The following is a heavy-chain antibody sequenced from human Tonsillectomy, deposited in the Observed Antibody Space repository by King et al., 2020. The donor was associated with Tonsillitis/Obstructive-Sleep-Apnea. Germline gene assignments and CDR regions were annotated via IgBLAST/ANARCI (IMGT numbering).Heavy chain of an antibody. V-gene: IGHV3-30*04. CDR3: ARGTYDFWSGYYPTDYFDY. Sequence: VQLVESGGGGVQPGRSLRLSCAASGFTFSSYAMHWVRQAPGKGLEWVAVISYDGSNKYYAAPVKGRFTISRDNSKNTLYLQMNSLRAEDTAVYYCARGTYDFWSGYYPTDYFDYWGQGTLVTVSS. CDR2: ISYDGSNK. J-gene: IGHJ4*02. D-gene: IGHD3-3*01. CDR1: GFTFSSYA.